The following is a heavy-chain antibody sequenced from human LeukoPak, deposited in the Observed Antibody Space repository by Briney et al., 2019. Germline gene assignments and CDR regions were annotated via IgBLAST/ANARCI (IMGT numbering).Heavy chain of an antibody. CDR1: GGTFSSYA. J-gene: IGHJ4*02. V-gene: IGHV1-69*05. CDR2: IIPIFGTA. Sequence: SVKVSCKASGGTFSSYAISWVRQAPGQGLEWMGGIIPIFGTANYAQKFQGRVAITTDESTSTAYMELSNLRSEDTAVYYCASRPYSSGWYELSSAWGQGTLVTVSS. CDR3: ASRPYSSGWYELSSA. D-gene: IGHD6-19*01.